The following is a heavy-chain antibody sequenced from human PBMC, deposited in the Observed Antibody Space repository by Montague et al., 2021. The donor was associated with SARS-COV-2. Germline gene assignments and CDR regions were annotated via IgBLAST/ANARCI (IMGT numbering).Heavy chain of an antibody. D-gene: IGHD7-27*01. CDR3: ARDWGCTHFDV. CDR1: VFSLSTSGMC. V-gene: IGHV2-70*11. CDR2: IDWHDDK. J-gene: IGHJ6*02. Sequence: PALVKPTQTLTLTCSFSVFSLSTSGMCVSWIRQPPGKALEWLARIDWHDDKYYSTSLKTRLTISKDTSKHQVVLTMTNMYPVDTATYYCARDWGCTHFDVWGQGTTVTVSS.